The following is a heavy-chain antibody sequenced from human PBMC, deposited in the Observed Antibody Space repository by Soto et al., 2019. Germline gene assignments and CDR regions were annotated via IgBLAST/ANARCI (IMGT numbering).Heavy chain of an antibody. D-gene: IGHD2-8*01. CDR2: IIPIFGTA. CDR3: ARCPRYCTNGVCYFDAFDI. J-gene: IGHJ3*02. V-gene: IGHV1-69*13. Sequence: SVKVSCKASGGTFSSYAISWVRQAPGQGLEWMGGIIPIFGTANYAQKFQGRVTITADESTSTAYMELSSLRSEDTAVYYCARCPRYCTNGVCYFDAFDIWGQGTMVTVSS. CDR1: GGTFSSYA.